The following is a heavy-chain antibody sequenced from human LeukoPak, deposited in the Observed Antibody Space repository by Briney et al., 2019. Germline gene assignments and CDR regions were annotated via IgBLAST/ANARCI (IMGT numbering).Heavy chain of an antibody. CDR3: ARDPYDFWSGYHEPYYFDY. V-gene: IGHV3-48*01. J-gene: IGHJ4*02. D-gene: IGHD3-3*01. CDR1: GFTFSSYS. Sequence: GGSLRLSCAASGFTFSSYSMNWVRRAPGKGLEWVSYISSSSSTIYYADSVKGRFTISRDNAKNSLYLQMNSLRAEDTAVYYCARDPYDFWSGYHEPYYFDYWGQGTLVTVSS. CDR2: ISSSSSTI.